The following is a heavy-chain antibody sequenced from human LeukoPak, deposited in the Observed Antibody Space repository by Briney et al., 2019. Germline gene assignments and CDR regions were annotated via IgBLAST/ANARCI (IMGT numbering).Heavy chain of an antibody. V-gene: IGHV3-20*01. Sequence: PSETLSLTCTVSGGSISSGDYYWSWVRQAPGKGLEWVSGVNWKGGSTTYADSVKGRFTISRDNAKNSLYMQMNSLRAEDTALYHCARDYYYDSSGYTDAFDIWGQGTMVTVSS. J-gene: IGHJ3*02. CDR3: ARDYYYDSSGYTDAFDI. CDR1: GGSISSGDYY. CDR2: VNWKGGST. D-gene: IGHD3-22*01.